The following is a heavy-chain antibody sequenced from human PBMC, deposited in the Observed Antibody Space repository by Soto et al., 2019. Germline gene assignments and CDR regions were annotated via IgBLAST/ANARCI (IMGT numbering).Heavy chain of an antibody. CDR2: INDSGNI. J-gene: IGHJ6*03. D-gene: IGHD3-10*01. Sequence: QVQLQQWGAGLLKPSETLSLTCAVYGGSFSGYQWSWIRQTPGKGLEWIGEINDSGNINYNPSLKSRVTILMDTPKKQFSLKLSSVTAADSAVYYCPRGLILWFGELSRRGGYYYYMDVWGKGTTVTVSS. CDR1: GGSFSGYQ. V-gene: IGHV4-34*01. CDR3: PRGLILWFGELSRRGGYYYYMDV.